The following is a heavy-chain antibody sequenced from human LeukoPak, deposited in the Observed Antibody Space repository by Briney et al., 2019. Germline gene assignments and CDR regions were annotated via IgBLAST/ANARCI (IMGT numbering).Heavy chain of an antibody. V-gene: IGHV3-7*04. D-gene: IGHD2/OR15-2a*01. Sequence: PVGSLRLSCAVSGFTFSNFWMSWVRQAPGRGLEWVANIHPEGNEKYHVESVKGRFTISRDNAKNSLFLQMNGLRVEDTAVYYCARGDALSGDHWGQGTLVTVSS. CDR3: ARGDALSGDH. J-gene: IGHJ4*02. CDR1: GFTFSNFW. CDR2: IHPEGNEK.